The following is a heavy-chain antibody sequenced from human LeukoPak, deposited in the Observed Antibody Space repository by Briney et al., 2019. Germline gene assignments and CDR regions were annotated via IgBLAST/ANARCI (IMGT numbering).Heavy chain of an antibody. V-gene: IGHV3-33*01. CDR1: GFTIKNHG. J-gene: IGHJ4*02. CDR3: ARDRSSTYCDY. Sequence: GGSLRLSCAASGFTIKNHGMHWVRQAPGKGLEWVAVIWYDGSNKYYADSVKGRFTISRDNSKNTLYLQMNSLRDEDTAIYHCARDRSSTYCDYWGQGTVVTVSS. CDR2: IWYDGSNK. D-gene: IGHD2-2*01.